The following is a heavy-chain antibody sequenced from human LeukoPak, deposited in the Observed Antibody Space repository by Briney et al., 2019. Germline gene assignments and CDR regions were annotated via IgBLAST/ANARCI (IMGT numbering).Heavy chain of an antibody. Sequence: GGSLRLSCAASGFTFSSSAMNWVRQAPGKGLEWVSSINNVGSHIYYAGSVRGRFTISRDNAKNSLYLQLISLRAEDTAVYYCARDRHCSVDYWGQGTLVTFSS. D-gene: IGHD2-15*01. J-gene: IGHJ4*02. V-gene: IGHV3-21*01. CDR2: INNVGSHI. CDR1: GFTFSSSA. CDR3: ARDRHCSVDY.